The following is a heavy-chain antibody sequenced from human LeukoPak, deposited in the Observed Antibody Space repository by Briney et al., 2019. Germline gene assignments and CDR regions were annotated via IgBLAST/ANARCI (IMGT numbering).Heavy chain of an antibody. Sequence: SETLSLTCAVYGESFSGYYWSWIRQPPGKGLEWIGEVNHSGSTNYNPSLKSRVTISVDTSKNQFSLKLSSVTAADTAVYYCASRPYSSSWYGLGIFDYWGQGTLVTVSS. V-gene: IGHV4-34*01. CDR2: VNHSGST. J-gene: IGHJ4*02. CDR3: ASRPYSSSWYGLGIFDY. CDR1: GESFSGYY. D-gene: IGHD6-13*01.